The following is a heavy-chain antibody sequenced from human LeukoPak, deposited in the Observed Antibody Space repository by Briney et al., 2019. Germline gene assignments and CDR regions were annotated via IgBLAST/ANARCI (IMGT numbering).Heavy chain of an antibody. J-gene: IGHJ4*02. CDR1: GYTFTSYG. Sequence: GASVKVSCKASGYTFTSYGISWVRQAPGQGLEWMGWISAYNGNTNYAQKLQGRVTMTTDTSTSTAYMELRSLRSDDTAVYYCARWLVELSYDFWSGPPIDYWGQGTLVTVSS. CDR2: ISAYNGNT. CDR3: ARWLVELSYDFWSGPPIDY. D-gene: IGHD3-3*01. V-gene: IGHV1-18*01.